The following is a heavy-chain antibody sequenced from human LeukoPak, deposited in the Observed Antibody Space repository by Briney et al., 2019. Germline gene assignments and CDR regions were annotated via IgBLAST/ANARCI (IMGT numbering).Heavy chain of an antibody. J-gene: IGHJ4*02. V-gene: IGHV4-59*01. CDR2: MYYSGTSGTT. CDR3: ARAGVYYYSFANFDS. Sequence: PSETLSLTCTVSGGSMSNYYWNWIRQPPGKGLEWIGYMYYSGTSGTTNYSPSLKSRVTISVDTSKNQFSLKLTSVTAADTAVYYCARAGVYYYSFANFDSWGQGTLVTVSS. CDR1: GGSMSNYY. D-gene: IGHD3-22*01.